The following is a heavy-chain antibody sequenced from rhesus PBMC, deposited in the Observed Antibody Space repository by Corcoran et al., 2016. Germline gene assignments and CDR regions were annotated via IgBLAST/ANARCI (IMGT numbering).Heavy chain of an antibody. CDR1: GYTFTAYY. CDR3: ARSYNFVDAPDY. CDR2: LNPYHGTT. D-gene: IGHD3-3*01. J-gene: IGHJ4*01. V-gene: IGHV1S2*01. Sequence: QVHLVQSGAEVKRPGSSVKVSCKASGYTFTAYYMHWVRQAPRQGLEVMGVLNPYHGTTKPPQKSQGRVTMTRDPSTSTAYMVLSSLRSEDTAVYYCARSYNFVDAPDYWGQGVLVTVSS.